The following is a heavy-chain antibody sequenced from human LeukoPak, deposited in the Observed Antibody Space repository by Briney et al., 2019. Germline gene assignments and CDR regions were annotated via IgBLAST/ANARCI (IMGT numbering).Heavy chain of an antibody. V-gene: IGHV3-23*01. CDR1: GFTFSSYA. J-gene: IGHJ6*03. D-gene: IGHD3-10*01. CDR2: ISGSGGST. CDR3: AKGEANMVRGVITMDV. Sequence: GGSLRLSCAASGFTFSSYAMSWVRQAPGKGLEWVSAISGSGGSTYYADSVKGRFTISRDNSKNTLYLQMNSLRAEDTAVYYCAKGEANMVRGVITMDVWGKGTTVTVSS.